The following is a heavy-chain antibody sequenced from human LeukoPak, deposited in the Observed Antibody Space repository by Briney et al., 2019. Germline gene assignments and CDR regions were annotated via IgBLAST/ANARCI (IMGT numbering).Heavy chain of an antibody. D-gene: IGHD6-19*01. Sequence: PGGSLRLSCAASGFTFSSYVMSWVRQAPGKGLEWVSTVTGSGGSTYYADSVKGRFTISRDNSKNTLYLQMNSLRAEDKAIYYCAKLGGYSSTSSDHWGQGSLVTVSS. V-gene: IGHV3-23*01. CDR2: VTGSGGST. CDR3: AKLGGYSSTSSDH. J-gene: IGHJ4*02. CDR1: GFTFSSYV.